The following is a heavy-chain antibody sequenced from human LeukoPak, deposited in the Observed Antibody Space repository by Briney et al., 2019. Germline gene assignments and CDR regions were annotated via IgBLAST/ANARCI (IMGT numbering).Heavy chain of an antibody. CDR1: GFTFNNYW. J-gene: IGHJ2*01. CDR3: ARDSSGWGYLDL. Sequence: PGGSLRLSCVAPGFTFNNYWMNWVRQAPGKGLEWVANIKQDGSAKYYVDSVKGRFTISRDNAKNSLSLQMNSLRAEDTAVYYCARDSSGWGYLDLWGRGTLVTVSS. V-gene: IGHV3-7*01. D-gene: IGHD6-19*01. CDR2: IKQDGSAK.